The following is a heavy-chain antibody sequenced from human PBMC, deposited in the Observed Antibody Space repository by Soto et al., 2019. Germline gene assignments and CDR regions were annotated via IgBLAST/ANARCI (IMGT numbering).Heavy chain of an antibody. CDR3: ARESRGTATPFDY. Sequence: QVQLQESGPGLVKPSETLSLTCTVSGGSISSYYWSWIRQPPGKGLEWIGYIYYSGSSNYNPSLKRRVTISVDTSKNQFSLKLSSVTAADTAVYYCARESRGTATPFDYWGQGALVTVSS. CDR1: GGSISSYY. J-gene: IGHJ4*02. CDR2: IYYSGSS. D-gene: IGHD2-15*01. V-gene: IGHV4-59*01.